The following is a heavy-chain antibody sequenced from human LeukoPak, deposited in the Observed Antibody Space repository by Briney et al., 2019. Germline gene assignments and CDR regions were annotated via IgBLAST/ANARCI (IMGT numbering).Heavy chain of an antibody. D-gene: IGHD5-12*01. CDR1: GDSVSSSGAA. Sequence: SQTLSLTCAISGDSVSSSGAAWNWIRQSPSRGLEWLGRIDYRSKWSTDHSRSVKSRITINANTSKNQFCLQLNSVTPEDTAVYYCVREGGRYNGYDLDYWGQGTLVSVSS. CDR2: IDYRSKWST. CDR3: VREGGRYNGYDLDY. V-gene: IGHV6-1*01. J-gene: IGHJ4*02.